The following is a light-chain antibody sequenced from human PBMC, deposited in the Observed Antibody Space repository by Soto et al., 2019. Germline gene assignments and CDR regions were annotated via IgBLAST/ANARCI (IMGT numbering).Light chain of an antibody. CDR3: QQYDRSPRT. Sequence: IVLTQSPGTLSLSPGEKATLSCRASPSVSSDSLAWYQQKPGQAPRLLISDASTRATGIPDRFSGSGSGTEFTLTISRLEPEDFAVYYCQQYDRSPRTFGKGTKVEIK. J-gene: IGKJ1*01. CDR1: PSVSSDS. V-gene: IGKV3-20*01. CDR2: DAS.